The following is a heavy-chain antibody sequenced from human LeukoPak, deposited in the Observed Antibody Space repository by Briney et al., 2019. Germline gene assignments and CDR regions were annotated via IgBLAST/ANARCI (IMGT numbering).Heavy chain of an antibody. CDR3: ARGQALYSDASGYYAGGFYYFDK. Sequence: SETLSLTCAVYGGSFSGYYWSWIRQTAGKGREWIGEINHSGSAKYNPSLKSRVSISVTLSKNQFSLDLSSVTAADTAVYYCARGQALYSDASGYYAGGFYYFDKWGQGTLVTVSS. CDR2: INHSGSA. D-gene: IGHD3-22*01. J-gene: IGHJ4*02. V-gene: IGHV4-34*01. CDR1: GGSFSGYY.